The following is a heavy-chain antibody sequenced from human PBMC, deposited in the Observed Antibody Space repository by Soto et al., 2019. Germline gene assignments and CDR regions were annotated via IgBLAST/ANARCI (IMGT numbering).Heavy chain of an antibody. CDR1: GFTFSSYG. J-gene: IGHJ6*02. V-gene: IGHV3-30*02. Sequence: GGSLRLSCAASGFTFSSYGMHWVRQAPGKGLEWVAVIWYDGSNKYYADSVKGRFTISRDNSKNTLYLQMNSLRAEDTAVYYCAKEEEPYGMDVWGQGTTVTVSS. D-gene: IGHD1-1*01. CDR3: AKEEEPYGMDV. CDR2: IWYDGSNK.